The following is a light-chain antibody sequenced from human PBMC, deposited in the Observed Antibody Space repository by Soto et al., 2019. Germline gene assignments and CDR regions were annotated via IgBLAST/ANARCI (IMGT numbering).Light chain of an antibody. Sequence: DIHMTQSPSSLSPSVGDSVTITCRASRSISDWLAWYQQKPGKAPELLIFDASNLKSGVSSRFSGSGSGTEFTLTISRLQPDDVATYYCLQYSSHSWTFGQGTRWIS. CDR1: RSISDW. CDR2: DAS. V-gene: IGKV1-5*01. J-gene: IGKJ1*01. CDR3: LQYSSHSWT.